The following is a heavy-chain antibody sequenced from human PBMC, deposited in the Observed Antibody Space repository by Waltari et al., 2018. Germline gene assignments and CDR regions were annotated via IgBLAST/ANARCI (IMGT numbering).Heavy chain of an antibody. CDR1: GFTFSSYS. V-gene: IGHV3-21*01. J-gene: IGHJ4*02. D-gene: IGHD4-17*01. Sequence: EVQLVESGGGLVKPGGSLRLSCAASGFTFSSYSMNWVRQAPGKGLEWVSSISSSSSYIYYVDSVKGRFTISRDNAKNSLYLQMNSLRAEDTAVYYCAKGTYGDYDYFDYWGQGTLVTVSS. CDR2: ISSSSSYI. CDR3: AKGTYGDYDYFDY.